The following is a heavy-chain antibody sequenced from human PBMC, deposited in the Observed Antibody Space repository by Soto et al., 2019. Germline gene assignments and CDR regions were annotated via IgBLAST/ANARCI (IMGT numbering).Heavy chain of an antibody. D-gene: IGHD6-19*01. J-gene: IGHJ4*02. CDR1: GFTFSSYS. CDR2: ISSSSSTI. CDR3: ARDWLVLFAFDY. Sequence: EVQLVESGGGLVQPGGSLRLSCAASGFTFSSYSMNWVRQAPGKGLEGVSYISSSSSTIYYADSVKGRFTISRDNAKNSRYLQMNSLRDEDTAVYYCARDWLVLFAFDYWGQGTLVTVSS. V-gene: IGHV3-48*02.